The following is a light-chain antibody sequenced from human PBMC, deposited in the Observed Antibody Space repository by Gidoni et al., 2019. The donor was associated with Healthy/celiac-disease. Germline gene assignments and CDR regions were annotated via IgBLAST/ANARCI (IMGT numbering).Light chain of an antibody. Sequence: DIVMTQSTDFLAVSIGERATINCKSSLSVLYSSNNKNYLAWYQQKPGQPPKLLIYWASTRESGVPDRFSGSGSGTDFTLTISSLQAEDVAVYYCQQYYSTPLYTFGQGTKLEIK. CDR2: WAS. CDR3: QQYYSTPLYT. CDR1: LSVLYSSNNKNY. J-gene: IGKJ2*01. V-gene: IGKV4-1*01.